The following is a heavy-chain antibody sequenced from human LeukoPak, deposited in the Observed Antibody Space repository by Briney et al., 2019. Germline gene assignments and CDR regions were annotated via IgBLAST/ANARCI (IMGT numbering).Heavy chain of an antibody. V-gene: IGHV3-53*01. D-gene: IGHD2-2*01. CDR1: GFTVTSNY. J-gene: IGHJ4*02. Sequence: PGGSLRLSCAPSGFTVTSNYMSWVRQAPGKGLEWVSVIYSGGSTYYADSVKGRFTISRDNSKNTLYLQMNSLRAEDTAVYYCARHLPAAPYYFDYRGQGTLVTVSS. CDR3: ARHLPAAPYYFDY. CDR2: IYSGGST.